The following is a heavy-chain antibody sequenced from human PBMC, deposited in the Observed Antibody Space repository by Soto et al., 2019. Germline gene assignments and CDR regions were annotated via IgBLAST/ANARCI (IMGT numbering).Heavy chain of an antibody. CDR2: IYPGDSDT. Sequence: PGESLKISCQGSGYSFTSYWIGWVRQMPGKGLAGMGIIYPGDSDTRYSPSFQGQVTISSDKSISTAYLQWSSLKASDTAMYYCARFANIGGGQYKYCSSTSCHSGMDVWGQGTTVTVSS. CDR3: ARFANIGGGQYKYCSSTSCHSGMDV. V-gene: IGHV5-51*01. J-gene: IGHJ6*02. D-gene: IGHD2-2*02. CDR1: GYSFTSYW.